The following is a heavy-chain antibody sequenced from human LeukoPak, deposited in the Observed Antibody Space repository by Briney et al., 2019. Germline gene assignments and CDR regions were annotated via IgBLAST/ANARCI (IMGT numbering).Heavy chain of an antibody. Sequence: GGSLRLSCAASGLTFSSHWMHWVRQAPGKGLVWVSRINDGASYTTYADSVEGRFTISRDNAKNTLYLQMNSLRTEDTAMYFCAREAYGSGHRYSDFWGQGTLVTVSS. CDR3: AREAYGSGHRYSDF. CDR1: GLTFSSHW. CDR2: INDGASYT. J-gene: IGHJ4*02. D-gene: IGHD6-19*01. V-gene: IGHV3-74*03.